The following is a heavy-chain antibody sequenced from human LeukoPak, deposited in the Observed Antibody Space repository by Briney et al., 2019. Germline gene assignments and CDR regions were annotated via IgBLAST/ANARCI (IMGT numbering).Heavy chain of an antibody. CDR2: ISSSGSTI. J-gene: IGHJ4*02. D-gene: IGHD3-10*01. CDR1: GFTFSSYE. CDR3: ARVRLGSGTPRPFDY. V-gene: IGHV3-48*03. Sequence: PGGSLRLSCAASGFTFSSYEMNWVHQAPGKGLEWVSYISSSGSTIYYADSVKGRFTISRDNAKNSLYLQMNSLRAEDTAVYYCARVRLGSGTPRPFDYWGQGTLVTVSS.